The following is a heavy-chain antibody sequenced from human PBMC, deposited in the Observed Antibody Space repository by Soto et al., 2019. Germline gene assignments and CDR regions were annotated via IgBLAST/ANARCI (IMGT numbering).Heavy chain of an antibody. J-gene: IGHJ4*02. CDR3: TTGGWHDFWSGSYYLFDY. CDR2: IKSKTDGGTT. CDR1: GFTFSNAW. Sequence: EVQLVESGGGLVKPGGSLRLSCAASGFTFSNAWMNWVRQAPGKGLEWVGRIKSKTDGGTTDYAAPVKGRFTISRDDSKNTLYLQMNSLKTEDTPGYYCTTGGWHDFWSGSYYLFDYWGQGTLVTVSS. D-gene: IGHD3-3*01. V-gene: IGHV3-15*07.